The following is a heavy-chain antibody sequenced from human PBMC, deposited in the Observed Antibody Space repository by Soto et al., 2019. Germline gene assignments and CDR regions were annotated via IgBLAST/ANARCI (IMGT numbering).Heavy chain of an antibody. V-gene: IGHV5-51*01. J-gene: IGHJ6*02. CDR1: GYSFTSYW. CDR2: IYPGDSDT. Sequence: PGESLKISCKGSGYSFTSYWIGWVRQMPGKGLEWMGIIYPGDSDTRYSPSFQGQVTISADKSISTAYLQWSSLKASDTAMYYCARRNRFGETPDYYYYGMDVWGQGTTVTVSS. D-gene: IGHD3-10*01. CDR3: ARRNRFGETPDYYYYGMDV.